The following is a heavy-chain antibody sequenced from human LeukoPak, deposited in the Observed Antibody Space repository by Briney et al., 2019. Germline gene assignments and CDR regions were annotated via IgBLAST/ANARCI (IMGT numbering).Heavy chain of an antibody. J-gene: IGHJ4*02. CDR2: INHSGGT. CDR1: GGSFSGYY. CDR3: ARLSEFRFDY. Sequence: TSETLSLTCAVYGGSFSGYYWSWIRQPPGKGLEWIGEINHSGGTNYNPSLKSRVTISVDTSKNQFSLKLSSVTAADTAVYYCARLSEFRFDYWGQGTLVTVSS. V-gene: IGHV4-34*01. D-gene: IGHD3-10*01.